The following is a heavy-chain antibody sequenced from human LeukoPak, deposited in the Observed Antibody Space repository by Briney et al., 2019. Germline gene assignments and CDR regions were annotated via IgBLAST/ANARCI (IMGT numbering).Heavy chain of an antibody. V-gene: IGHV1-69*05. CDR2: IIPIFGTA. CDR1: GGTFSSYA. Sequence: SVKVSCKASGGTFSSYAISWVRQAPGQGLEWMGRIIPIFGTANYAQKFQGRVTITTDESTSTAYMELSSLRSEDTAVYYCARGGVSGGYSYYYFDYWGQGTLVTVSS. D-gene: IGHD2-21*01. J-gene: IGHJ4*02. CDR3: ARGGVSGGYSYYYFDY.